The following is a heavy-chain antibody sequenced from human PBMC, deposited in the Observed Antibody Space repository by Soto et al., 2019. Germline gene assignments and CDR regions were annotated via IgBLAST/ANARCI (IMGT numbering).Heavy chain of an antibody. D-gene: IGHD4-17*01. J-gene: IGHJ4*02. Sequence: QVQLQESGPGLVKPSQTLSLTCTVSGGSISSGGYYWSWIRQHPGKGLEWIGYIYYSGSTNNHPPINSRDNKPVKTSKNQSDPKQTHVTAADKAVYYCEREQPTSYDDYVKWGQGTMVTVSS. CDR1: GGSISSGGYY. CDR2: IYYSGST. V-gene: IGHV4-31*03. CDR3: EREQPTSYDDYVK.